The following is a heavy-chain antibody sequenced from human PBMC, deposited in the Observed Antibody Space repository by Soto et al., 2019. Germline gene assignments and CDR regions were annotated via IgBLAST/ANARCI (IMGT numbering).Heavy chain of an antibody. CDR2: VYYTWST. D-gene: IGHD2-15*01. CDR1: GGSISGSY. J-gene: IGHJ4*02. CDR3: AGIVAVPGAHMDY. Sequence: TLSLTCSVSGGSISGSYWSWIRQSPGKGLEWLGYVYYTWSTNYSPSLRSRVSISVDTSKNEFSLRLSSVTAADTAVYFRAGIVAVPGAHMDYWGQGTEVTVS. V-gene: IGHV4-59*01.